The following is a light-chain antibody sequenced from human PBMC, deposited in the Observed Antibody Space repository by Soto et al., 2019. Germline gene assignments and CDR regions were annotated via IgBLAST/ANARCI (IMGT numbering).Light chain of an antibody. J-gene: IGLJ1*01. V-gene: IGLV2-14*01. CDR1: SSDVGGYNY. Sequence: QSVLTQPASVSGSPGQSITISCTGTSSDVGGYNYVSWYQQHPGKAPKLMIYEVNNRPSGVSNRFSGSKSGNTASLTISGLQAEDEADYYCSSYTSGSNYVFGNGTKVTVL. CDR3: SSYTSGSNYV. CDR2: EVN.